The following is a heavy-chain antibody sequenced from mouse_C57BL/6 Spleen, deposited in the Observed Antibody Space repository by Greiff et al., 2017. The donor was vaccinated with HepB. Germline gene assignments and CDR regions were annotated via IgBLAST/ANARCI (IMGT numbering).Heavy chain of an antibody. CDR1: GYTFTDYY. J-gene: IGHJ3*01. CDR2: IFPGSGST. Sequence: VQLQQSGPELVKPGASVKISCKASGYTFTDYYINWVKQRPGQGLEWIGWIFPGSGSTYYNEKFKGKATLTVDKSSSTAYMLLSSLTSEDSAVYFCARSLYGSSSWFAYWGQGTLVTVSA. V-gene: IGHV1-75*01. CDR3: ARSLYGSSSWFAY. D-gene: IGHD1-1*01.